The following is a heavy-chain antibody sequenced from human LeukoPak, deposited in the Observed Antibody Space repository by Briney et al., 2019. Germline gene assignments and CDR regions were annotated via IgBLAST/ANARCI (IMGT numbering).Heavy chain of an antibody. CDR3: AKELLAGTVDY. Sequence: GGSLRLPCAASEFTFSSYGMHWVRQAPGKGLEWVAVISYDGSNKYYADSVKGRFTISRDNSKNTLYLQMNSLRAEDTAVYYCAKELLAGTVDYWGQGTLVTVSS. CDR1: EFTFSSYG. CDR2: ISYDGSNK. D-gene: IGHD6-19*01. J-gene: IGHJ4*02. V-gene: IGHV3-30*18.